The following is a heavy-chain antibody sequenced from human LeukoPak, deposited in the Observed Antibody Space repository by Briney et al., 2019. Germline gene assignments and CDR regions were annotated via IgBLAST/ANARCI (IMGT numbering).Heavy chain of an antibody. D-gene: IGHD6-13*01. CDR2: IYYSGST. Sequence: SETLSLTCTVSGGSISSYYWSWIRQPPGKGLEWIGYIYYSGSTNYNPSLKSRVTISVDTSKNQFSLKLSSVTAADTAVYYCASGYSNNWPYYYYMDVWGKGATVTVSS. CDR1: GGSISSYY. V-gene: IGHV4-59*01. J-gene: IGHJ6*03. CDR3: ASGYSNNWPYYYYMDV.